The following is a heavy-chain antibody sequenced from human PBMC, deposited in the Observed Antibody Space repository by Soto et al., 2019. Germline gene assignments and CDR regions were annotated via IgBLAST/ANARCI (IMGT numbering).Heavy chain of an antibody. CDR1: GGSISSDDYF. Sequence: SETLSLTCTVSGGSISSDDYFWGWIRQPPGKGLEWIGSFYYGGSTYYTPSLKSRVTISVDTSKNKFSLKLNSVTAADTAVYYCSSRLNIVVVVAAGEFSFDYWGQGTLVTVSS. J-gene: IGHJ4*02. V-gene: IGHV4-39*01. D-gene: IGHD2-15*01. CDR2: FYYGGST. CDR3: SSRLNIVVVVAAGEFSFDY.